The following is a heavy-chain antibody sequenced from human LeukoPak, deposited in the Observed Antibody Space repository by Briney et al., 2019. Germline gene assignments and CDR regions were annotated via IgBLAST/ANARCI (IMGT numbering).Heavy chain of an antibody. D-gene: IGHD3-3*01. J-gene: IGHJ4*02. CDR2: INPNSGGT. Sequence: GASVKVSCKASGYTFTGYYMHWVRQAPGQGLEWMGWINPNSGGTNYAQKFQGRVTMTRDTSISTAHMELSSLRSEDTAVYYCAREGRFLEWLTFDYWGQGTLVTVSS. CDR3: AREGRFLEWLTFDY. CDR1: GYTFTGYY. V-gene: IGHV1-2*02.